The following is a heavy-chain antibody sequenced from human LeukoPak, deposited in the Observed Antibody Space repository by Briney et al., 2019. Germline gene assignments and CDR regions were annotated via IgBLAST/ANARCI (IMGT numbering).Heavy chain of an antibody. CDR3: ARGGVYYDFWSGYCFDY. CDR1: GFTFSSYA. J-gene: IGHJ4*02. Sequence: GRSLRLSCAASGFTFSSYAMHWVRQAPGKGLEWVAVISYDGSNKYYADSVKGRFTISRDNSKNTLYLQMNSLRAEDTAVYYCARGGVYYDFWSGYCFDYWGQGTLVTVSS. CDR2: ISYDGSNK. D-gene: IGHD3-3*01. V-gene: IGHV3-30*04.